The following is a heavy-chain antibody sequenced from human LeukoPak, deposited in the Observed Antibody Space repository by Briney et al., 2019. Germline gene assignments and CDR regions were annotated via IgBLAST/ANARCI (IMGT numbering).Heavy chain of an antibody. J-gene: IGHJ6*03. Sequence: ASVKVSCKASGYTFTNYFMHWVRQAPGQGLEWMGIINPSGGSTRYAQKFQGRVTMTRDTSKNQFSLKLSSVTAADTAVYYCASAPVTTYYYYYYMDVWGKGTTVTVSS. CDR3: ASAPVTTYYYYYYMDV. CDR1: GYTFTNYF. CDR2: INPSGGST. V-gene: IGHV1-46*01. D-gene: IGHD4-17*01.